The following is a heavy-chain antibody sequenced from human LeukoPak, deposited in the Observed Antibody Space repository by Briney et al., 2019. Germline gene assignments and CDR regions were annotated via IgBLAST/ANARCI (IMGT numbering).Heavy chain of an antibody. V-gene: IGHV4-39*01. CDR1: GGSISSSNYY. CDR2: IYYSGST. Sequence: SETLSLTCSVSGGSISSSNYYWGWIRQPPGKGLEWIGIIYYSGSTYYNPSLKSRVTISVDTSKNQFSLKLSSVTAADTAVYYCARLLKYYYDSSGYYYYFDYWGQGTLVTVSS. CDR3: ARLLKYYYDSSGYYYYFDY. J-gene: IGHJ4*02. D-gene: IGHD3-22*01.